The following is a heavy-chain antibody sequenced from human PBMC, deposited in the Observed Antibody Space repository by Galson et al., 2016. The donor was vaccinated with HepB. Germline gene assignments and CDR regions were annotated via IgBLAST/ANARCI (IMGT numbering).Heavy chain of an antibody. V-gene: IGHV3-23*01. CDR3: AEDALATTWFDY. CDR1: GFTFSNYG. D-gene: IGHD1-26*01. J-gene: IGHJ4*02. CDR2: ISAFGGSST. Sequence: SLRLSCAASGFTFSNYGMGWVRQAPGKGLEWVSGISAFGGSSTYYADSVKGRFTISRDNSQHTLTLQMNRLRAEDTAVYYCAEDALATTWFDYWGQGTLVTVSS.